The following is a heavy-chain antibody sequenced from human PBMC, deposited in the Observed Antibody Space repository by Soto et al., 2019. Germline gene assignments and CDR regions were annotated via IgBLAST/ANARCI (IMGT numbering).Heavy chain of an antibody. CDR2: ISGSGGST. Sequence: GGSLRLSCAASGFTFSSYAMSWVRQAPGKGLEWVSAISGSGGSTYYADSVKGRFTISRDNSKNTLYLQMNSLRADDTAVYYCAKDPFIRSWTKYFDYWGQGTLVTVSS. J-gene: IGHJ4*02. CDR3: AKDPFIRSWTKYFDY. CDR1: GFTFSSYA. V-gene: IGHV3-23*01. D-gene: IGHD6-13*01.